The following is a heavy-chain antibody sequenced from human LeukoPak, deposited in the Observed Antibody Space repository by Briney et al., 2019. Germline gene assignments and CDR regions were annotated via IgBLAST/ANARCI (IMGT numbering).Heavy chain of an antibody. Sequence: GGSLRLSCAVSGFTFSSYAMSWVRQAPGKGLEWVSAISGSGGSTYYADSVKGRFTISRDNSKNTLYLQMNSLRAEDTAVYYCARVVERQQLDLFDYWGQGTLVTVSS. D-gene: IGHD6-13*01. CDR1: GFTFSSYA. J-gene: IGHJ4*02. CDR2: ISGSGGST. V-gene: IGHV3-23*01. CDR3: ARVVERQQLDLFDY.